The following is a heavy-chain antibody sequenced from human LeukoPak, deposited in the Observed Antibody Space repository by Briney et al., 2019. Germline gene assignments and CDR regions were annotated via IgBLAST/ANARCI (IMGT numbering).Heavy chain of an antibody. V-gene: IGHV4-59*01. CDR1: GGSISTYY. Sequence: SEALSLTCTVSGGSISTYYWSWIRQPPGKGLEWIGYIYYSGSTNYNPSLKSRVTISLDTSKNQFSLKLNSVTAADTAMYYCARSFSPNYYDLLDYWGQGTLVTVSS. CDR3: ARSFSPNYYDLLDY. J-gene: IGHJ4*02. CDR2: IYYSGST. D-gene: IGHD3-22*01.